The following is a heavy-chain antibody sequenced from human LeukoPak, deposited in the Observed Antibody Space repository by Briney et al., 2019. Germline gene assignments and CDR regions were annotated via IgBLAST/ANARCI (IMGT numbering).Heavy chain of an antibody. CDR3: AKGHYDFWSGYYFDY. CDR2: ISGDGGST. Sequence: GGSLRLSCAASGFTFDDYAMHWVRQAPGQGLEWVSLISGDGGSTYYADSVKGRFTISRDNSKNSLYLQMNSLRTEDTALYYCAKGHYDFWSGYYFDYWGQGTLVTVSS. J-gene: IGHJ4*02. D-gene: IGHD3-3*01. CDR1: GFTFDDYA. V-gene: IGHV3-43*02.